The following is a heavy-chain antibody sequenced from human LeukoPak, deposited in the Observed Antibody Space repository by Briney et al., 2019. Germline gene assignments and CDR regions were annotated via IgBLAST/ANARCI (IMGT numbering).Heavy chain of an antibody. Sequence: PGGSLRLSCAASAFTFSTYNMNWVRQAPGKGLEWVSSITSSSSYTFYADSVKGRFTISRDNAKNSLYLQMNSLRAEDTAIYYCARDPYNGGYEDSYYYYMDVWGKGTTVTISS. CDR3: ARDPYNGGYEDSYYYYMDV. J-gene: IGHJ6*03. D-gene: IGHD1-26*01. CDR2: ITSSSSYT. V-gene: IGHV3-21*01. CDR1: AFTFSTYN.